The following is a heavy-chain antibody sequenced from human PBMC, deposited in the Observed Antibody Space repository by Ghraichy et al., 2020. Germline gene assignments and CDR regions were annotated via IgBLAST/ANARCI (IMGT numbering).Heavy chain of an antibody. V-gene: IGHV3-7*03. Sequence: GGSLRLSCAASGFTFSSYWMSWVRQAPGKGLEWVANIKQDVSEKYYVDSVKGRFTISRDNAKNSLYLQMNSLRAEDTAVYYCARDTYCSGGSCYPADGIDYWGQGTLVTVSS. J-gene: IGHJ4*02. CDR2: IKQDVSEK. CDR1: GFTFSSYW. CDR3: ARDTYCSGGSCYPADGIDY. D-gene: IGHD2-15*01.